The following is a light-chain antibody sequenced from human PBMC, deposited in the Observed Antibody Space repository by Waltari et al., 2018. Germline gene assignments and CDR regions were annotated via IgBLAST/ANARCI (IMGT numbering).Light chain of an antibody. CDR1: QSVGSN. V-gene: IGKV3-15*01. J-gene: IGKJ2*01. CDR3: QQYNNWPPYT. Sequence: DIVMTQSPATLSVSPGERATLSCRASQSVGSNLAWYQQKPGQALRLPILAASRRATGIPARFSGSGSGTEFTLTIGSLQSEDFAVYYCQQYNNWPPYTFGQGTKLEIK. CDR2: AAS.